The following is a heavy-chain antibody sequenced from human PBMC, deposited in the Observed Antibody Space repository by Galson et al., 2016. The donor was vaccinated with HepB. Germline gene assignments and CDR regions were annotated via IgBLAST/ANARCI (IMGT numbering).Heavy chain of an antibody. J-gene: IGHJ4*02. Sequence: SLRLSCAASGFTFNDYVMHWVRQLPGKGLEWVSGVNWNSATLAYADSVRGRFTISRDNAENSLYLQMNGLRAEDTALYYCAKGQTNWATFDSWGQGTLVTVSS. D-gene: IGHD7-27*01. CDR3: AKGQTNWATFDS. V-gene: IGHV3-9*01. CDR1: GFTFNDYV. CDR2: VNWNSATL.